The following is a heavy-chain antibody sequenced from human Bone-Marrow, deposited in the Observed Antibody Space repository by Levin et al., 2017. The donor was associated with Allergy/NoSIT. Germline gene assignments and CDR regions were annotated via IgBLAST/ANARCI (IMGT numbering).Heavy chain of an antibody. D-gene: IGHD6-13*01. J-gene: IGHJ4*02. CDR3: AKSKIAAANCPDY. CDR2: ISYDGSNK. CDR1: GFTFSSYG. Sequence: PGESLKISCAASGFTFSSYGMHWVRQAPGKGLEWVAVISYDGSNKYYADSVKGRFTISRDNSKNTLYLQMNSLRAEDTAVYYCAKSKIAAANCPDYWGQGTLVTVSS. V-gene: IGHV3-30*18.